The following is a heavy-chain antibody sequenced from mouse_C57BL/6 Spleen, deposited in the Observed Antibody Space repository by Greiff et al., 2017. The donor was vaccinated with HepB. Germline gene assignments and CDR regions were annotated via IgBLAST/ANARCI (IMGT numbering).Heavy chain of an antibody. J-gene: IGHJ1*03. CDR2: IYPGRGST. V-gene: IGHV1-55*01. CDR1: GYTFTSYW. Sequence: QVQLQQPGAELVKPGASVKMSCKASGYTFTSYWITWVKQRPGQGLEWIGDIYPGRGSTNYNEKFKSKATLTVDTSYSTAYMQLSSLTSEASAVYSCARRLGRDGYCDVWGTGTTVTVSS. CDR3: ARRLGRDGYCDV. D-gene: IGHD4-1*01.